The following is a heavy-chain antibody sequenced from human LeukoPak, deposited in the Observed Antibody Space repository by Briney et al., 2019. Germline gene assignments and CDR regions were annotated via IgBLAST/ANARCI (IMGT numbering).Heavy chain of an antibody. CDR3: AREVPYGSGKGWFDP. Sequence: ASVKVSCKASGGTFSSYAISWVRQAPGQGLEWMGRIIPILGIANYAQKFQGRVTITADKSTSTAYMELSSLRSEDTAVYYCAREVPYGSGKGWFDPWGQGTLVTVSS. CDR1: GGTFSSYA. V-gene: IGHV1-69*04. D-gene: IGHD3-10*01. CDR2: IIPILGIA. J-gene: IGHJ5*02.